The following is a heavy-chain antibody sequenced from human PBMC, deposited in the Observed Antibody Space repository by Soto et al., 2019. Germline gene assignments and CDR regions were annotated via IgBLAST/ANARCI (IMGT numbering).Heavy chain of an antibody. J-gene: IGHJ4*02. CDR1: GFTFSSYG. CDR2: IWYDGSNK. Sequence: QVQMVESGGGVVQPGRSLRLSCAASGFTFSSYGMHRVRQAPGKGLEWVAVIWYDGSNKYYADSLKGRFTISRDNSKNTLYLQMNSLRAEATAVYYCAREDYGSGSFDYWGQGPRVTVSS. V-gene: IGHV3-33*01. D-gene: IGHD3-10*01. CDR3: AREDYGSGSFDY.